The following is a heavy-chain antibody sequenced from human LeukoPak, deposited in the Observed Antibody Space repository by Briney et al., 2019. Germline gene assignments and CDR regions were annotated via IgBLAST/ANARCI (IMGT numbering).Heavy chain of an antibody. J-gene: IGHJ3*02. D-gene: IGHD5-18*01. CDR1: GFTFSSYA. V-gene: IGHV3-30*04. Sequence: GGSLRLSCAASGFTFSSYAMHWVRQAPGKGLEWVAVISYDGSNKYYADSVKGRFTTSRDNSKNTLYLQMNSLRAEDTAVYYCARGADTAMGAAFDIWGQGTMVTVSS. CDR2: ISYDGSNK. CDR3: ARGADTAMGAAFDI.